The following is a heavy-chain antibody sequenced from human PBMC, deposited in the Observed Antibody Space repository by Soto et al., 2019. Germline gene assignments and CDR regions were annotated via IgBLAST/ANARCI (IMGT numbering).Heavy chain of an antibody. J-gene: IGHJ6*02. CDR3: ARENYDFWSGNLHYYYYGMDV. D-gene: IGHD3-3*01. CDR2: ISSSSSYI. CDR1: GFTFSSYS. Sequence: SGGSLRLSCAASGFTFSSYSMNWVRQAPGKGLEWVSSISSSSSYIYYADSVKGRFTISRDNAKNSLYLQMNSLRAEDTAVYYCARENYDFWSGNLHYYYYGMDVWGQGTTVTVSS. V-gene: IGHV3-21*01.